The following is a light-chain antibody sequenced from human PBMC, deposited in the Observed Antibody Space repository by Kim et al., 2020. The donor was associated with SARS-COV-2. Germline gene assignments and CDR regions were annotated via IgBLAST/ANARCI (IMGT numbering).Light chain of an antibody. J-gene: IGKJ1*01. CDR1: QTIDMNF. Sequence: EIVLTQSPGTVSLSPGERVTLSCRASQTIDMNFLAWYQQKPGQAPRLLIYGTITRATGIPDRFRGRGSGTDFTLTISRLEPEDFAIYYCQQYETSSWKFGQGTKVDIK. CDR3: QQYETSSWK. CDR2: GTI. V-gene: IGKV3-20*01.